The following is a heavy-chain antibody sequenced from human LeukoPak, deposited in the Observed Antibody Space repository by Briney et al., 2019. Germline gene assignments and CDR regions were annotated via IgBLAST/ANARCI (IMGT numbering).Heavy chain of an antibody. CDR2: IRYNGNNQ. Sequence: GGSLRLSCAASGFTFNNYGMHWVRQAPGKGLEWVAFIRYNGNNQYYADSVKGRFTISRDNSKDTLYLQMNSLKGDDTAVYYCAKDSAFYYIDVWGKGTTVIISS. CDR1: GFTFNNYG. J-gene: IGHJ6*03. D-gene: IGHD3-10*01. V-gene: IGHV3-30*02. CDR3: AKDSAFYYIDV.